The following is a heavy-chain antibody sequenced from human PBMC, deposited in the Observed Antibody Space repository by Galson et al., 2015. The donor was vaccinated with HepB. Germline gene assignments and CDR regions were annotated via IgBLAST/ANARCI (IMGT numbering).Heavy chain of an antibody. J-gene: IGHJ4*02. CDR1: GYSFNSFW. CDR2: IYPSDSDT. Sequence: QSGAAVKKPGQSLKISCKVSGYSFNSFWVGWVRQMPGKGLEWMGIIYPSDSDTRYSPSFEGQVTMSVDKSKNTAYLHWRSLKASDTAMYYCARQYSEYDFVDYWGQGTLVTVSA. V-gene: IGHV5-51*01. CDR3: ARQYSEYDFVDY. D-gene: IGHD5-12*01.